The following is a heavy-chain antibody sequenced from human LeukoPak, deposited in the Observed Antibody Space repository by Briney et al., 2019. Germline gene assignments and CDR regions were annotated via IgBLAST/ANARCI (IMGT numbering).Heavy chain of an antibody. CDR2: IYPGYSDT. J-gene: IGHJ4*02. CDR3: ARHDKGYSGYVTLDY. D-gene: IGHD5-12*01. CDR1: GYSFTSYW. Sequence: GESLKISCKGSGYSFTSYWIGWVRQMPGKGLEWMGIIYPGYSDTRYSPSFQGQVTISADKSISTAYLQWSSLKASDTAIYYCARHDKGYSGYVTLDYWGQGTLVTVSS. V-gene: IGHV5-51*01.